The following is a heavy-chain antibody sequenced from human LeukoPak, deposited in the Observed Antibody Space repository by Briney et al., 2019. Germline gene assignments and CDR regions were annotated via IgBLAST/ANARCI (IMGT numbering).Heavy chain of an antibody. Sequence: GGSLILSCAASGFRFGKYAMHWVRQAPGKEMDYISAISRSGGGTYYADSVKGRFTISRDNSKNTLYLQLDSLKTEDMAVYFCARSAVADVYYYYYGMDVWGQGTAVIVSS. CDR2: ISRSGGGT. D-gene: IGHD6-19*01. V-gene: IGHV3-64*02. CDR1: GFRFGKYA. J-gene: IGHJ6*02. CDR3: ARSAVADVYYYYYGMDV.